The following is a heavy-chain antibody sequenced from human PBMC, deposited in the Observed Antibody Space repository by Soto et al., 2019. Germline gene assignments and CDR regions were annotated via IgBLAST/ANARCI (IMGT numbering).Heavy chain of an antibody. CDR1: GYTFTIYG. CDR2: INTYNGNT. V-gene: IGHV1-18*01. J-gene: IGHJ4*02. Sequence: ASVKVSCKASGYTFTIYGISWVLQAPGQGLEWMGWINTYNGNTNYAQKVQGRVTMTTDTSTSTAYMELRSLRSDDTAVYYCARGKGADSSGYYYRSPPQQNDDWGQGTLVTVSS. CDR3: ARGKGADSSGYYYRSPPQQNDD. D-gene: IGHD3-22*01.